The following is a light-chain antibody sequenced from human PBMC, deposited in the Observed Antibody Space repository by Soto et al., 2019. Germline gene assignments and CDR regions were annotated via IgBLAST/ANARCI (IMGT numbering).Light chain of an antibody. CDR1: EAIRSA. CDR3: LLDFRYFWA. V-gene: IGKV1-6*01. CDR2: AAS. Sequence: AIQLTQSPSPLSASVGDRVTITCRASEAIRSALGWYQQKPGKVPKLLIYAASILQSGVPSRFSGSGSGTDFTLTISSLQPEDFATYYCLLDFRYFWAFGQGTKV. J-gene: IGKJ1*01.